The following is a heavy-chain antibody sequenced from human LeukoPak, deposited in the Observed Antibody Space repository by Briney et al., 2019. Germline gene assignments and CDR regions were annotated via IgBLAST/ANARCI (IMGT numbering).Heavy chain of an antibody. D-gene: IGHD2-8*02. CDR3: ARGRLVRDAFDI. CDR2: IYHSDST. CDR1: GGSISSGGYS. Sequence: SQTLSLTCAVSGGSISSGGYSWSWIRQPPGKALEWIGYIYHSDSTYYNPSLKSRVNILADRSKNQFSLKLSSVTAADTAVYYCARGRLVRDAFDIWGQGTTVTVSS. V-gene: IGHV4-30-2*01. J-gene: IGHJ3*02.